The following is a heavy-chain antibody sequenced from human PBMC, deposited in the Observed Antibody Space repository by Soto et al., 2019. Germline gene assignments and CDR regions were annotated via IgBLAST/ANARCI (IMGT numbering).Heavy chain of an antibody. V-gene: IGHV1-69*13. J-gene: IGHJ6*02. Sequence: SVKVSCKASGGSLSIYAISWVREAPGQGLEWMGGIIPIFGTANYAQKFQGRVTITADESTSTAYMELSSLRSEDTAVYYCATPPVAGSYYYYGMDVWGQGTTVTVSS. CDR3: ATPPVAGSYYYYGMDV. D-gene: IGHD6-19*01. CDR2: IIPIFGTA. CDR1: GGSLSIYA.